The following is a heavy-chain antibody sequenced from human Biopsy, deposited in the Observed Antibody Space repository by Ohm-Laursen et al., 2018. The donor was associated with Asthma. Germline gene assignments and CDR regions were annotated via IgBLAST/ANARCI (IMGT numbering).Heavy chain of an antibody. D-gene: IGHD3-22*01. J-gene: IGHJ4*02. V-gene: IGHV3-30-3*01. CDR1: GFTFSTYA. CDR2: ISYDGSNK. Sequence: RSLRLSCAASGFTFSTYAMHWVRQAPGKGLEWVAVISYDGSNKYYADSVKGRFTISRGNAKNSVFLHMDSLRPEDTAFYYCAKVRSDWVITESFDYWGQGVLVTVSS. CDR3: AKVRSDWVITESFDY.